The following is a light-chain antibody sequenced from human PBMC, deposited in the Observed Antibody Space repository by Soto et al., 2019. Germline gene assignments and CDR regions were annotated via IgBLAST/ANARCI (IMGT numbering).Light chain of an antibody. J-gene: IGKJ3*01. CDR3: QQYNNWPFT. CDR1: QSISRN. V-gene: IGKV3-15*01. Sequence: EIVMTQSPATLSVSPGERATLSCRASQSISRNLAWYQQKPGQSPRLLIYGASARATGIPARFSGSGSGTEFTRPISSLQSEDFALYFCQQYNNWPFTFGPGTKVDIK. CDR2: GAS.